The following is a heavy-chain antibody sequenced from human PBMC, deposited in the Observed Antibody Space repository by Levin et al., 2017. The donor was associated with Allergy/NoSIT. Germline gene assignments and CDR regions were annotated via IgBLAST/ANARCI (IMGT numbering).Heavy chain of an antibody. CDR3: ARFRGSSWYYNWFDP. Sequence: PGESLKISCAASGFTFSSYSMNWVRQAPGKGLEWVSSISSSSTYIYYADSVKGRFTISRDNAKSSLYLQMNSLRAEDTAVYYCARFRGSSWYYNWFDPWGQGTLVTVSS. J-gene: IGHJ5*02. V-gene: IGHV3-21*01. D-gene: IGHD6-13*01. CDR2: ISSSSTYI. CDR1: GFTFSSYS.